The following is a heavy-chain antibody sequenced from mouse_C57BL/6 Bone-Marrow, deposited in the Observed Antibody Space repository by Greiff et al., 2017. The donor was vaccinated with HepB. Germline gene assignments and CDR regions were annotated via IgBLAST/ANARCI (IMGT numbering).Heavy chain of an antibody. D-gene: IGHD3-1*01. CDR1: GYAFTNYL. J-gene: IGHJ2*01. Sequence: QVQLQQSGAELVRPGTSVKVSCKASGYAFTNYLIEWVKQRPGQGLEWIGVINPGSGGTNYNEKFKGKATLTADKSSSTSYMQLSSLTSEDSAVYFCARSGDAYWGQGTTLTVSS. CDR2: INPGSGGT. V-gene: IGHV1-54*01. CDR3: ARSGDAY.